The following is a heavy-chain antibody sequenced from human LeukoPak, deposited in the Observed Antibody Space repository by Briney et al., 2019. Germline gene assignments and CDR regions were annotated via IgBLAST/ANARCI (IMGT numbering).Heavy chain of an antibody. J-gene: IGHJ5*02. D-gene: IGHD1-26*01. Sequence: PSETLSLTCSVSNGSITSDFWNWIRQPPGKGLEWIGSIYYSGSTYYNPSLKSRVTISVDTSKNQSSLKLSSVTAADTAVYYCAGTSGSRNWFDPWGQGTLVTVSS. V-gene: IGHV4-59*05. CDR3: AGTSGSRNWFDP. CDR2: IYYSGST. CDR1: NGSITSDF.